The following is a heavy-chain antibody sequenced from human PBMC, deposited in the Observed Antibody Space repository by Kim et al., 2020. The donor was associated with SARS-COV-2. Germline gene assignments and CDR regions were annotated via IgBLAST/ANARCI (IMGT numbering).Heavy chain of an antibody. Sequence: PSLKSRIAISRETSKNQFALRLISVTAADTAIYYCARNARRYIGSVESFNVWGQGTLVTVSS. J-gene: IGHJ3*01. D-gene: IGHD1-1*01. CDR3: ARNARRYIGSVESFNV. V-gene: IGHV4-31*02.